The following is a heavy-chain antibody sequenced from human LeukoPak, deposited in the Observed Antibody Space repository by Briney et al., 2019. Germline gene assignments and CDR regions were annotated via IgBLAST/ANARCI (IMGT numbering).Heavy chain of an antibody. J-gene: IGHJ4*02. V-gene: IGHV4-31*03. CDR3: ARGDYDSSGYYDY. D-gene: IGHD3-22*01. CDR1: GGSISSGGYY. Sequence: PSETLSLTCTVSGGSISSGGYYWTWIRQHPGKGLEWIGYIYYSGSTYYNPSLKSRVTISVDTSKNQFSLKLSSVTAADTAVYYCARGDYDSSGYYDYWGQGTLVTVSS. CDR2: IYYSGST.